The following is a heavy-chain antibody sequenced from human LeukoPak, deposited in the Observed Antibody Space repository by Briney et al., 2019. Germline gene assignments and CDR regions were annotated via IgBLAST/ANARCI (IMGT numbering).Heavy chain of an antibody. D-gene: IGHD2-2*01. CDR2: IIPILGIA. J-gene: IGHJ5*02. CDR3: ARSGEVVPAAITTTLGWFDP. Sequence: SMKVSCKASGGTFSSYTISWVRQAPGQGLEWMGRIIPILGIANYAQKFQGRVTITADKSTSTAYMELSSLRSEDTAVYYCARSGEVVPAAITTTLGWFDPWGQGTLVTVSS. V-gene: IGHV1-69*02. CDR1: GGTFSSYT.